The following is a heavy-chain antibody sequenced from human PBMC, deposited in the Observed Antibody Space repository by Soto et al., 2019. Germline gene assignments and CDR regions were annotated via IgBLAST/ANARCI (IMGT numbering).Heavy chain of an antibody. CDR1: GFTFSSYW. V-gene: IGHV3-74*01. Sequence: GGSLRLSCAASGFTFSSYWMHWVRQAPGKGLVWVSRINSDGSSTSYADSVKGRFTISRDNAKNTLYLQMNSLRAEETAVYYCARDSSCSSTSCYLYYYYMDVWGKGTTVTVPS. CDR3: ARDSSCSSTSCYLYYYYMDV. CDR2: INSDGSST. J-gene: IGHJ6*03. D-gene: IGHD2-2*01.